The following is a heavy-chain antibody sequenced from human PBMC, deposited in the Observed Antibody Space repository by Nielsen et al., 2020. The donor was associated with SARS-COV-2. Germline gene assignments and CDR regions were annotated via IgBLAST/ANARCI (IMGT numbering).Heavy chain of an antibody. Sequence: ASVMVSCKASGYTFTSYDINWVRQATGQGLEWMGWMNPNSGNTGYAQKFQGRVTMTRNTSISTAYMELSSLRSEDTAVYYCARALWFGELRNYWGQGTLVTVSS. J-gene: IGHJ4*02. D-gene: IGHD3-10*01. V-gene: IGHV1-8*01. CDR1: GYTFTSYD. CDR3: ARALWFGELRNY. CDR2: MNPNSGNT.